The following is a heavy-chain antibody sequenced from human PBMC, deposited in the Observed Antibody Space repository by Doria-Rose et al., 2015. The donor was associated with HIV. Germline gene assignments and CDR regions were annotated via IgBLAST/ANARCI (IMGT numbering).Heavy chain of an antibody. Sequence: QVTLKESGPVLVKPTETLTLTCTVSGVSLSSPGMGVSWIRQPPGKAPEWHANIFSDVERSNKSSLKIRLTISRYTSKSQVVLTMTDMDPVDTATYYCARIKSSRWYHKYYFDFWGQGALVIVSA. J-gene: IGHJ4*02. CDR3: ARIKSSRWYHKYYFDF. V-gene: IGHV2-26*01. CDR1: GVSLSSPGMG. D-gene: IGHD6-13*01. CDR2: IFSDVER.